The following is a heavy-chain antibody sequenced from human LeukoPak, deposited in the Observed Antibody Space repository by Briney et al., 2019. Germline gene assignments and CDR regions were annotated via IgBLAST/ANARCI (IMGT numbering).Heavy chain of an antibody. Sequence: ASVKVSCKASGYTFTGYYMHWVRQAPGQGLEWMGWINPNSGGTNYAQKFQGRVTMTRDTSISTAYMELSRLRSDDTAVYYCAEMATIEEAFDIWGQGTMVTVSS. CDR1: GYTFTGYY. CDR2: INPNSGGT. V-gene: IGHV1-2*02. J-gene: IGHJ3*02. CDR3: AEMATIEEAFDI. D-gene: IGHD5-24*01.